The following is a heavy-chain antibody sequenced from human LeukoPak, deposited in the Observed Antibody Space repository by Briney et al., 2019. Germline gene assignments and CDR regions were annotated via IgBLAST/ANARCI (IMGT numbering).Heavy chain of an antibody. Sequence: PSETLSLTCTVSGGSISSYYWSWIRQPPGKGLEWVSGISPSGDITYYADSVKGRFTISRDNSKNTLCLEVISLTAEDTAVYYCAKDDAWLRFGEWSQGTLVTVSS. CDR1: GGSISSYY. V-gene: IGHV3-23*01. D-gene: IGHD3-10*01. CDR2: ISPSGDIT. J-gene: IGHJ4*02. CDR3: AKDDAWLRFGE.